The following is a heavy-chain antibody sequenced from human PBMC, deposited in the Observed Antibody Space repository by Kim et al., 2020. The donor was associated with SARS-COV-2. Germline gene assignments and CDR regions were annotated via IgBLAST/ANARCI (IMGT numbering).Heavy chain of an antibody. J-gene: IGHJ6*02. V-gene: IGHV1-18*01. CDR1: GYTFTSYG. D-gene: IGHD6-19*01. CDR3: ARGGSSGGYYYYYGMDV. Sequence: ASVKVSCKASGYTFTSYGISWVRQAPRQGLEWMGWISAYNGNTNYAQKLQGRVTMTTDTSTSTAYMELRSLRSDDTAVYYCARGGSSGGYYYYYGMDVWGQVTTVTVSS. CDR2: ISAYNGNT.